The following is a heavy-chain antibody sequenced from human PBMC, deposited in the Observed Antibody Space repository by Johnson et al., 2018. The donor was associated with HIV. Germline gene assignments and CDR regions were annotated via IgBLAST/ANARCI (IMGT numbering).Heavy chain of an antibody. D-gene: IGHD3-22*01. J-gene: IGHJ3*02. CDR1: GFTFNNFA. CDR2: ISYDGSNK. V-gene: IGHV3-30*04. CDR3: AKGHYYDSSDYYNQRYAFDI. Sequence: QVQLVESGGGVVQPGRSLRLSCAASGFTFNNFAMHWVRQAPGKGLEWVALISYDGSNKYYADSVKGRFTISRDNSKNTLYLQMNSLRAEETAVYYCAKGHYYDSSDYYNQRYAFDIWGQGTMVTVSS.